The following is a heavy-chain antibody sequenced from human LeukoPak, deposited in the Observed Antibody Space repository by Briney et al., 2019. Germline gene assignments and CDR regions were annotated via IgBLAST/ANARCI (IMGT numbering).Heavy chain of an antibody. Sequence: SVKVSCKASGGTFSSYAISWVRQAPGQGLEWMGRIIPIFGTANYAQKFQGRVTITTDESTSTAYMELSSLRSEDTAVYYCARDREGYCSSTSCYWFDLWGQGTLSPSPQ. CDR1: GGTFSSYA. CDR2: IIPIFGTA. J-gene: IGHJ5*02. CDR3: ARDREGYCSSTSCYWFDL. D-gene: IGHD2-2*01. V-gene: IGHV1-69*05.